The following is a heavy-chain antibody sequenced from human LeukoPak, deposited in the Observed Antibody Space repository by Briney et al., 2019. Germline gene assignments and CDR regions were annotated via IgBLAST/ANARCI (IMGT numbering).Heavy chain of an antibody. CDR2: ISYDGSNK. CDR3: AKADCSSTSCPYFDY. D-gene: IGHD2-2*01. J-gene: IGHJ4*02. Sequence: PGGSLRLSCAASGFTFSSYGMHWVRQAPGKGLEWVAVISYDGSNKYYADSVKGRFTISRDNSKNTLYLQMNSLRAEDTAVYYCAKADCSSTSCPYFDYWGQGTLVTVSS. CDR1: GFTFSSYG. V-gene: IGHV3-30*18.